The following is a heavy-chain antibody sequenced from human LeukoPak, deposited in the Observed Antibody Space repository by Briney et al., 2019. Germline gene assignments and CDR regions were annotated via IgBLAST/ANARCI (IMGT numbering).Heavy chain of an antibody. V-gene: IGHV1-2*02. Sequence: ASVKVSCKASGYTSTGYYMHWVRQAPGQGLEWMGWINPNSGGTNYARKFQGRVTMTRDTSISTAYMELSRLRSDDTAVYYCARDVELGEGYWGQGTLVTVSS. CDR1: GYTSTGYY. CDR3: ARDVELGEGY. CDR2: INPNSGGT. J-gene: IGHJ4*02. D-gene: IGHD3-16*01.